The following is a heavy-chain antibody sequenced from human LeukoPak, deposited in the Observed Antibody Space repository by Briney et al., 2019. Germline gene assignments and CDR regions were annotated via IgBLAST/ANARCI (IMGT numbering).Heavy chain of an antibody. CDR2: TYYRSKWYN. Sequence: SQTLSLTCAISGDSVSMNSAACNWVRQSPSRGLEWRGRTYYRSKWYNDYAVSVKSRTTINPDTPNNQFSLHLNSVTPEDTAGYYCASGEQLSLRYWGQGTLVIVSS. V-gene: IGHV6-1*01. CDR1: GDSVSMNSAA. J-gene: IGHJ4*02. CDR3: ASGEQLSLRY. D-gene: IGHD5-18*01.